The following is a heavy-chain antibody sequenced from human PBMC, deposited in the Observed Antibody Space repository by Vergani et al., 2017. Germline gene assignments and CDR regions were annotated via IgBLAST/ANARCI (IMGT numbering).Heavy chain of an antibody. D-gene: IGHD6-19*01. Sequence: EVQLLESGGGLVQPGGSLRLSCAASGFTFSSYAMSWVRQAPGKGLEWVSYISSSSSTIYYADSVKGRFTISRDNAKNSLYLQMNSLRAEDTAVYYCARSEQSAVAAYYDAFDIWGQGTMVTVSS. J-gene: IGHJ3*02. CDR3: ARSEQSAVAAYYDAFDI. CDR2: ISSSSSTI. V-gene: IGHV3-48*04. CDR1: GFTFSSYA.